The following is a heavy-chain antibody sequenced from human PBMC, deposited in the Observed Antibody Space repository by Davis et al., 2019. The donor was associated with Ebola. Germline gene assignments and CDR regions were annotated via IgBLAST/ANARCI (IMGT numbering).Heavy chain of an antibody. Sequence: PSETLSLTCTVSGGSISSSSYYWGWIRQPPGKGLEWIGSIYYSGSTYYNPSLKSRVTISVDTSKNQFSLKLSSVTAADTAVYYCASQKVGALDYWGQGTLVTVSS. CDR3: ASQKVGALDY. CDR1: GGSISSSSYY. CDR2: IYYSGST. J-gene: IGHJ4*02. D-gene: IGHD1-26*01. V-gene: IGHV4-39*01.